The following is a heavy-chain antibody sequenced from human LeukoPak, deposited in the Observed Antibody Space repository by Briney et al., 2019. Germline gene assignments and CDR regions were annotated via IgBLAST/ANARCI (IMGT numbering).Heavy chain of an antibody. V-gene: IGHV3-23*01. CDR2: ISGSDGST. J-gene: IGHJ4*02. CDR3: AKVETSGGANCYALDY. Sequence: GGSLRLSCAASGFTFSSYAMTWVRQAPDKGLEWVSAISGSDGSTCYADSVKGRFTISRDDSQNTLYLQMNSLSAEDTAVYYCAKVETSGGANCYALDYWGQGTLVTVSS. D-gene: IGHD2-2*01. CDR1: GFTFSSYA.